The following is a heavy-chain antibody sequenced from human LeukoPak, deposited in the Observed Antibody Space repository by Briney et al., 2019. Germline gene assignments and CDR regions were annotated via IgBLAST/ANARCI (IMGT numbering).Heavy chain of an antibody. J-gene: IGHJ3*02. D-gene: IGHD4-17*01. CDR2: IYYSGST. CDR3: ARVPTTVPWSDAFDI. CDR1: GGSISSYY. V-gene: IGHV4-59*01. Sequence: SETLSLTCTVPGGSISSYYWSWIRQPPGKGLEWIGYIYYSGSTNYNPSLKSRVTISVDTSKNQFSLKLSSVTAADTAVYYCARVPTTVPWSDAFDIWGQGTMVTVSS.